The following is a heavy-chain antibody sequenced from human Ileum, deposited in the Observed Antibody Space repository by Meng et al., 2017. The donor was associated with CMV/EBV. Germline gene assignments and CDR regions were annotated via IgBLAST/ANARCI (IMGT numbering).Heavy chain of an antibody. Sequence: QVQQGQSGAEVKKSGASGKVTCKASGYSFSGYYIQWVRQAPGQGPEWMGWINPKSGRANYAQKFQGRVTLTRDTSISTANIELSSLRSDDTAVYYCARGVRVGTSREFYFDYWGPGTLVTVSS. CDR1: GYSFSGYY. J-gene: IGHJ4*02. CDR3: ARGVRVGTSREFYFDY. V-gene: IGHV1-2*02. CDR2: INPKSGRA. D-gene: IGHD1-26*01.